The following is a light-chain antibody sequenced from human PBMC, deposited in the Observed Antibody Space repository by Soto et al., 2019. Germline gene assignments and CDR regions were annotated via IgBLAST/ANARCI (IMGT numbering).Light chain of an antibody. CDR1: HSVNTN. Sequence: EGVMTQSPVTLSVSPGDRAILSCRASHSVNTNLAWYQQRPGQPPRLLIYGASTRASDVPGRFSGSGSGREFTLTSSSLQSEDFAMYSCHQYNSWPWTFGQGTKVEI. CDR3: HQYNSWPWT. J-gene: IGKJ1*01. CDR2: GAS. V-gene: IGKV3-15*01.